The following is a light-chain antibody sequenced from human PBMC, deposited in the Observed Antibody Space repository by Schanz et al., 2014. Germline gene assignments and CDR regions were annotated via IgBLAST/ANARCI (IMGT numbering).Light chain of an antibody. CDR1: QSLSTY. CDR3: QQRANWPSGT. V-gene: IGKV3-11*01. CDR2: EAS. J-gene: IGKJ2*01. Sequence: EIVLTQSPATLSLSPGERATLSCRATQSLSTYLAWYQQKPGQAPRLLIYEASNRATGIPARFSGSGSGTDFTLTISSLEPEDFAVYYCQQRANWPSGTFGQGTKLEIK.